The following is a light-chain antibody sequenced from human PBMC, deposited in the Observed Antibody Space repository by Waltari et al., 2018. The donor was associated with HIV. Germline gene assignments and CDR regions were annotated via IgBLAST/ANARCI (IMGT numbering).Light chain of an antibody. CDR1: SSHVGAYDF. CDR3: TSYASNNNYV. Sequence: QSALTQPPSASGSPGQSVTIPCTGTSSHVGAYDFVSWYQQHPGKVPKLIIAEVTKRPSGVPDRFVGSKSDNTASLTISGLQAEDEADYYCTSYASNNNYVFGTGTKVTVL. V-gene: IGLV2-8*01. CDR2: EVT. J-gene: IGLJ1*01.